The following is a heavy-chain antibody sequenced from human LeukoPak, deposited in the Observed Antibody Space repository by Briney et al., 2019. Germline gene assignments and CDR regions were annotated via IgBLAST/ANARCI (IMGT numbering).Heavy chain of an antibody. CDR3: AKESQQLPRLYYFDY. J-gene: IGHJ4*02. D-gene: IGHD6-13*01. V-gene: IGHV3-23*01. Sequence: GGSLRLSCAASGFTFSSYAMSWVRQAPGKGLEWVSAISGSGGSTYYADSVKGRFSISRDNSKNTLYLQMNSLRAEDTAVYYCAKESQQLPRLYYFDYWGQGTLVTVSS. CDR2: ISGSGGST. CDR1: GFTFSSYA.